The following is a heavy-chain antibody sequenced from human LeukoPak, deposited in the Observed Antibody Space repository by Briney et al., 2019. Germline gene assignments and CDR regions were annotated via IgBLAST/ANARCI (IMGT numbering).Heavy chain of an antibody. V-gene: IGHV3-9*01. D-gene: IGHD1-26*01. J-gene: IGHJ4*02. CDR1: GFTFDDYA. CDR3: AKDRASDSGGFQVFDY. Sequence: GGSLRLSCAASGFTFDDYAMHWVRQAPGKGLEWVSGISWNSGSIGYADSLKGRFTISRDNAKNSLYLQMNSLRAEDTALYYCAKDRASDSGGFQVFDYWGQGTLVTVSS. CDR2: ISWNSGSI.